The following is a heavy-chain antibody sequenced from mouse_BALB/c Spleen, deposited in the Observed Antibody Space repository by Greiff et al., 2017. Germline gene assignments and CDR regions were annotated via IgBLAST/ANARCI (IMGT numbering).Heavy chain of an antibody. Sequence: EVMLVESGGGLVKPGGSLKLSCAASGFTFSSYAMSWVRQTPEKRLEWVASISSGGSTYYPDSVKGRFTISRDNARNTLYLQMSSLRSEDTAMYYCSRNYWYFDVWGAGTTVTVSS. CDR3: SRNYWYFDV. CDR2: ISSGGST. V-gene: IGHV5-6-5*01. J-gene: IGHJ1*01. CDR1: GFTFSSYA.